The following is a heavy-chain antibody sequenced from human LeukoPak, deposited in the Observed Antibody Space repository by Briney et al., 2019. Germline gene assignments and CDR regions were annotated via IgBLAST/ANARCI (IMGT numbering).Heavy chain of an antibody. D-gene: IGHD2-21*02. V-gene: IGHV3-11*01. Sequence: PRGSLRLSCAASGFSFSGHSMTWIRQAPGKGLEFISYISAGGSLKYSADSVRGRFTIPRDNAGNSLYLQMNSVRAEDTAVYYCARGSLGCGGDCYTFDNWGQGILVTVSS. J-gene: IGHJ3*02. CDR2: ISAGGSLK. CDR3: ARGSLGCGGDCYTFDN. CDR1: GFSFSGHS.